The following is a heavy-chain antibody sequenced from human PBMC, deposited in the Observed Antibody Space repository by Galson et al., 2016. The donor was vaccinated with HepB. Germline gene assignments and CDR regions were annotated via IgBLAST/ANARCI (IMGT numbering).Heavy chain of an antibody. CDR1: GFIFSNYW. V-gene: IGHV3-7*03. Sequence: SLRLSCAASGFIFSNYWMTWGRQAPGKGLEWVANIKEDGGEKHYLDSVKGRFTISRDNGKKSLYLQMNSLRAEDTAVYYCARAYYDSSGPFRYWYFDLWGRGTLVTVSS. D-gene: IGHD3-22*01. CDR3: ARAYYDSSGPFRYWYFDL. CDR2: IKEDGGEK. J-gene: IGHJ2*01.